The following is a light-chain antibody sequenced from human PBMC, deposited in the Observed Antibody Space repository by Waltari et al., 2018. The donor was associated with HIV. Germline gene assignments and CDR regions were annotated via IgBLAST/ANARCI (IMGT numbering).Light chain of an antibody. V-gene: IGKV1-9*01. CDR3: QQLNSYLTLT. CDR2: AAS. J-gene: IGKJ4*01. Sequence: DVQLTQSPSFLSASVGDRVTITGRTSQGNVNYLAWYQQKPGKAPKLLIYAASTLQRGVPSRCSGSGSGTEFSLTISSLQPEDFATYYCQQLNSYLTLTFGGGTKVEIK. CDR1: QGNVNY.